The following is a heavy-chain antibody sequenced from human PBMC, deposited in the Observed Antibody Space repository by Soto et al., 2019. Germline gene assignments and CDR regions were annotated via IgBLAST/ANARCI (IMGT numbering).Heavy chain of an antibody. CDR2: ISGSGGST. V-gene: IGHV3-23*01. CDR3: AYDLELGGYFDY. Sequence: LRLSCAASGFTFSSYAMSWVRQAPGKGLEWVSAISGSGGSTYYADSVKGRFTISRDNSKNTLYLQMNSLRAEDTAVYYCAYDLELGGYFDYWGQGTLVTVSS. J-gene: IGHJ4*02. CDR1: GFTFSSYA. D-gene: IGHD1-7*01.